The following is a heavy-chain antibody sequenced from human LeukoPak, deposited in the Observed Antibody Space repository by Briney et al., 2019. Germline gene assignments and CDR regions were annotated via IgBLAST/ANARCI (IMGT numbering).Heavy chain of an antibody. D-gene: IGHD2-2*01. CDR1: APTFSSHW. Sequence: GGSLRPSCAVSAPTFSSHWMRWVLQAPGKGLLCVSHIKSGGSSTNYADSVKGRFTISRDIAKNTLYLQMNSLRAEDTAVYYCARDGLPAAADYWGQGTLVTVSS. V-gene: IGHV3-74*01. CDR2: IKSGGSST. J-gene: IGHJ4*02. CDR3: ARDGLPAAADY.